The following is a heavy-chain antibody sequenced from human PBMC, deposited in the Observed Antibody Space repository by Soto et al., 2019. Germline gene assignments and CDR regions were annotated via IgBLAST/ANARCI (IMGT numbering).Heavy chain of an antibody. CDR1: GYMFNTYG. CDR3: ARTYGSGDYFLPFEY. D-gene: IGHD3-10*01. J-gene: IGHJ4*02. Sequence: QVQLLQSGAEVKKPGAAVKVSCKASGYMFNTYGITWVRQAPGQGLEWMGWISVYNGNIDYAQKFEGRFTMTTDTSTSTAYMELKSLTSDDTAVYYCARTYGSGDYFLPFEYWGQGTPVSVSS. CDR2: ISVYNGNI. V-gene: IGHV1-18*01.